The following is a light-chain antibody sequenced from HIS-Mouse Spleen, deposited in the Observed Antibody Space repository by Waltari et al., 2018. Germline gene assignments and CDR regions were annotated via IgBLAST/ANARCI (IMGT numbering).Light chain of an antibody. CDR2: KDG. Sequence: SYELTQPSSVSVSPGQTARITCSGDVRANKYARWFQHKRGPAPVLVISKDGERPSGIPERLSGSSSGTTVPLTISGAQVEDEADYYCYSAADNNLGVFGGGTKLTVL. J-gene: IGLJ3*02. CDR1: VRANKY. V-gene: IGLV3-27*01. CDR3: YSAADNNLGV.